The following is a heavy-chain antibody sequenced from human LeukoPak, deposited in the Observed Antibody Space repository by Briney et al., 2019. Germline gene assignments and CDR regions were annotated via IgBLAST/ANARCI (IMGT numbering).Heavy chain of an antibody. Sequence: PSETLSLTCTVSGGSISSYYWSWIRQRPGKGLEWIGYIYYSGSTNYNPSLKSRVTISVDKSKNQFSLKLSSVTAADTAVYYCARVSMSGGHDYWGQGTLVTVSS. D-gene: IGHD2-15*01. J-gene: IGHJ4*02. V-gene: IGHV4-59*12. CDR1: GGSISSYY. CDR2: IYYSGST. CDR3: ARVSMSGGHDY.